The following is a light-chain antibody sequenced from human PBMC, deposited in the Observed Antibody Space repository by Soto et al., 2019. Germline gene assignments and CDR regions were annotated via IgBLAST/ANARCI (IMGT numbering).Light chain of an antibody. V-gene: IGKV3-20*01. CDR3: QQYGSSPLYT. J-gene: IGKJ2*01. CDR1: QSVSSKY. Sequence: EIILTQSPGTLSSSPGEGATLSCRASQSVSSKYLAWYQQKPGQTPRLLIFAASRRATGIPDRFSGSGSGTDFTLTISRLEPEDFAVYYCQQYGSSPLYTFGQGTKLEI. CDR2: AAS.